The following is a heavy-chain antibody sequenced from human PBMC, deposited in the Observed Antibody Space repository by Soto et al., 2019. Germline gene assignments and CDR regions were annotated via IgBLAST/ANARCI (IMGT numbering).Heavy chain of an antibody. CDR3: ASEVWDYYYMDV. V-gene: IGHV3-30*03. Sequence: GESLKISCAASGFTFSSYGMHWVRQAPGKGLEWVAVISYDGSNKYYADSVKGRFTISRDNSKNTLYLQMNSLRAEDTAVYYCASEVWDYYYMDVWGKGTTVTVSS. CDR2: ISYDGSNK. D-gene: IGHD3-16*01. CDR1: GFTFSSYG. J-gene: IGHJ6*03.